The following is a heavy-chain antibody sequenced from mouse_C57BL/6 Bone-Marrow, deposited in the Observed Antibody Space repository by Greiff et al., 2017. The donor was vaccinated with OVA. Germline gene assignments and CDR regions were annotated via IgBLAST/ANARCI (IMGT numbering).Heavy chain of an antibody. V-gene: IGHV5-6*02. Sequence: DVMLVESGGDLVKPGGSLKLSCAASGFPFSSYGMSWVRQTPDKRLEWVATISSGGSYTYYPDSVKGRFTISRDNAKNTLYLQMSSLKSEDTAMYYCAREDYYAYGGWFAYWGQGTLVTVSA. J-gene: IGHJ3*01. CDR1: GFPFSSYG. CDR2: ISSGGSYT. D-gene: IGHD2-1*01. CDR3: AREDYYAYGGWFAY.